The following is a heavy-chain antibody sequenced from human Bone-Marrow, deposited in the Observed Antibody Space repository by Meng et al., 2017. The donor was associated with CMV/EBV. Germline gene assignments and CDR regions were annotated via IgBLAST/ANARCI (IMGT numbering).Heavy chain of an antibody. CDR1: GFTFSSYE. CDR2: ISTSGSTI. D-gene: IGHD2-2*02. J-gene: IGHJ4*02. V-gene: IGHV3-48*03. CDR3: ARSRVGSAAIPGDY. Sequence: GESLKISCAASGFTFSSYEMNWVRQAPGKGLEWVSYISTSGSTIYYADSVKGRFTISRDNPKNSLSLQMNSLRAEDTAVYYCARSRVGSAAIPGDYWGQGTLVTVYS.